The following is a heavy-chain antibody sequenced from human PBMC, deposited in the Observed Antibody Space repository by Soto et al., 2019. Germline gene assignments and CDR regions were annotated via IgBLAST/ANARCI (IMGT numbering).Heavy chain of an antibody. V-gene: IGHV3-7*03. CDR1: GFIFSDYW. CDR2: IKPDGSEK. J-gene: IGHJ4*02. CDR3: ATVPGSMGGAFDD. Sequence: EVHLVESGGGLVQPGGSLRLSCAASGFIFSDYWMTWVRQAPGKGLEWVAYIKPDGSEKYYVDSVEGRFTISRDNAKNSLDLQMNSLRVEDTAVYYCATVPGSMGGAFDDWGQGTLVTVSS. D-gene: IGHD1-26*01.